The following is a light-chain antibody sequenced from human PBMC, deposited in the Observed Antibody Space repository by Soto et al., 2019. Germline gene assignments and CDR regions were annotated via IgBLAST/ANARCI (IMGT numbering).Light chain of an antibody. CDR3: QQYGTSEII. V-gene: IGKV3-20*01. Sequence: EFVLTQSPGTLSLSPGERATLSCRASQSLANSFIAWYQQKPGQAPRLLIYGTSSRASGIPDRFSGSGSGTDFTLTISRLETEDFAVFYCQQYGTSEIIFGQGTRLEIK. CDR1: QSLANSF. CDR2: GTS. J-gene: IGKJ5*01.